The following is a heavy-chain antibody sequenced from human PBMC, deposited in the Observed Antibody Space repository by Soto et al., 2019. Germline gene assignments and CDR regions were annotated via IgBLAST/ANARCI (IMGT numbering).Heavy chain of an antibody. V-gene: IGHV4-4*02. CDR1: GDSITSNVW. J-gene: IGHJ5*02. Sequence: SETLSLTCAVSGDSITSNVWWSWIRQSPGKGLEWIGEAYHNGLTNYNPSPKSRVTMSVDTSKNQFSLRLSSVTAADTAIYYCAPRITVFGWLIPPSAPGGQGTLVPVSS. CDR2: AYHNGLT. CDR3: APRITVFGWLIPPSAP. D-gene: IGHD3-3*01.